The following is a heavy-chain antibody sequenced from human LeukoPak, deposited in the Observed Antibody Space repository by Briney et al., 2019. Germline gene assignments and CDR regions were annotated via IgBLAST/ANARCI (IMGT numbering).Heavy chain of an antibody. J-gene: IGHJ4*02. CDR2: ITWDGTRT. CDR3: ARGFRGPSSGI. D-gene: IGHD3-10*01. CDR1: GFTFDDYS. Sequence: GGSLRLSCAASGFTFDDYSMHWVRQAPGKGLEWVSLITWDGTRTYYADSVKGRFSISRDNSKNSLYLQMNSLRAEDTAVYYCARGFRGPSSGIWGQGTLVIVSS. V-gene: IGHV3-43*01.